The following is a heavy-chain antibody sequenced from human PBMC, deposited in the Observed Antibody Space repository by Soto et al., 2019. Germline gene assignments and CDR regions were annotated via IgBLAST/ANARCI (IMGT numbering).Heavy chain of an antibody. CDR3: ARGPYDFWSGYFLDP. J-gene: IGHJ5*02. V-gene: IGHV1-46*01. D-gene: IGHD3-3*01. CDR1: GYTFTSYY. Sequence: EASVKVSCKASGYTFTSYYMHWVRQAPGQGLEWMGIINPSGGSTSHAQKFQGRVTMTRDTSTSTVYMELSSLRSEDTAVYYCARGPYDFWSGYFLDPWGQGTLVTVSS. CDR2: INPSGGST.